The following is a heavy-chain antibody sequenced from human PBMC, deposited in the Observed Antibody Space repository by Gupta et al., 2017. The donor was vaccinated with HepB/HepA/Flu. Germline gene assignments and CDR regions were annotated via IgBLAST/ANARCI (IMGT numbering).Heavy chain of an antibody. CDR3: VKDLHFWSAMDV. V-gene: IGHV3-23*01. CDR2: IGTDLRT. Sequence: EVQLLESGGGLVQPGGSLRLPCAASGFTFGGNAMSWVRQAPGKGLEWVSGIGTDLRTHYADSVRGRFTISRDNSKNTVYLQMNSLTVEDTAVYYCVKDLHFWSAMDVWGKGTTVTVSS. J-gene: IGHJ6*03. D-gene: IGHD3-3*02. CDR1: GFTFGGNA.